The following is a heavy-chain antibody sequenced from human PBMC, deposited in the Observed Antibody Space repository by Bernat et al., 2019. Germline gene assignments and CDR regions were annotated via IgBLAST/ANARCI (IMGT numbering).Heavy chain of an antibody. D-gene: IGHD4-17*01. J-gene: IGHJ4*02. Sequence: VQLVESGGGVVQPGRSLRLSCAASGFTFSSYAMSWVRQAPGKGLEWVSAISGSGGSTYYADPVKGRFTISRDNSKNTLYLQMNSLRAEDTAVYYCAKLYGDYVWTVIDYWGQGTLVTVSS. CDR3: AKLYGDYVWTVIDY. CDR2: ISGSGGST. CDR1: GFTFSSYA. V-gene: IGHV3-23*04.